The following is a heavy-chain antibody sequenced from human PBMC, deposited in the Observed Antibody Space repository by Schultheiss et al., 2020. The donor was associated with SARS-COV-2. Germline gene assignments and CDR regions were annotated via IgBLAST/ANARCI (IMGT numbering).Heavy chain of an antibody. V-gene: IGHV3-9*01. CDR3: AKGGGYPYYYGMDV. CDR1: GFTFDDYA. CDR2: ISWNSGSI. J-gene: IGHJ6*04. D-gene: IGHD3-16*01. Sequence: SLKISCAASGFTFDDYAMHWVRQAPGKGLEWVSGISWNSGSIGYADSVKGRFTISRDNSKNTLYLQMKSLRAEDTAVYYCAKGGGYPYYYGMDVWGKGTTVTVSS.